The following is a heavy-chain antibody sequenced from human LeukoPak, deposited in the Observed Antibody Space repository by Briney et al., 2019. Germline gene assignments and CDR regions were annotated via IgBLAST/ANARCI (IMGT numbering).Heavy chain of an antibody. CDR1: GYTFTDYY. Sequence: ASVKVSCKASGYTFTDYYRHWVRQAPGQGLEWMGWINPNSGATNYAQMSQGRVTMTTDTSISTAYMEVSRLRSDDTAVYYCARVRIGQQLDKYYYYAMDVWGQGTTVTVSS. D-gene: IGHD6-13*01. CDR3: ARVRIGQQLDKYYYYAMDV. CDR2: INPNSGAT. V-gene: IGHV1-2*02. J-gene: IGHJ6*02.